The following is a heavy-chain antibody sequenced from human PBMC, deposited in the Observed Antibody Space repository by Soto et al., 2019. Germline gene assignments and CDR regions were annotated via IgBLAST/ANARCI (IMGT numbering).Heavy chain of an antibody. J-gene: IGHJ6*02. CDR3: ARELSHQLLPGHYYGMDV. D-gene: IGHD2-2*01. Sequence: GGSLRLSCAASGFTFSDYYMSWIRQAPGKGLEWVSYISSSSSYTNYADSVKGRFTISRDNAKNSLYLQMNSLRAEDTAVYCCARELSHQLLPGHYYGMDVWGQGTTVTVSS. CDR1: GFTFSDYY. CDR2: ISSSSSYT. V-gene: IGHV3-11*06.